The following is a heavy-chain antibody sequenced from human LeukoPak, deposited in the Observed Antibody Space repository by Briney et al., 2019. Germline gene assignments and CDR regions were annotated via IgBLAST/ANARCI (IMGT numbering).Heavy chain of an antibody. Sequence: SETLSLTCTVSGGSISSEDSYWSWIRQHPGKGLQWIGYIAYSGSTYFNPSLRSRVTISVDTSKNQFSLKLRSVTAADTAVYYCARVRTHREYFLDYWGQGTLVTVSS. D-gene: IGHD1-14*01. CDR1: GGSISSEDSY. J-gene: IGHJ4*02. CDR3: ARVRTHREYFLDY. V-gene: IGHV4-31*03. CDR2: IAYSGST.